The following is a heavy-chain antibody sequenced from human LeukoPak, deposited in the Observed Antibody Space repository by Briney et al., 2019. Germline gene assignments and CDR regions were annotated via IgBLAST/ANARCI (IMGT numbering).Heavy chain of an antibody. CDR3: AKDSSSIIAVAGVLDY. V-gene: IGHV3-23*01. Sequence: GGSLRHSCAASGFTFSSYAMSWVRQAPGKGLEWVSAISGSGGSTYYADSVKGRFIISRDNSKNTLYLQMNSLRAEDTAVYYCAKDSSSIIAVAGVLDYWGQGTLVTVSS. D-gene: IGHD6-19*01. CDR2: ISGSGGST. CDR1: GFTFSSYA. J-gene: IGHJ4*02.